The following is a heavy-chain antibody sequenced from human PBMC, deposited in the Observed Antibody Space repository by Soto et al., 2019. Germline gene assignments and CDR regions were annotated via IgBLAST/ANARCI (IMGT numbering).Heavy chain of an antibody. Sequence: QVELVQSGAEVKKPGASVRVSCQASEDTFTHYDLNWVRQGTGQGLEWMGWINPNTVNIDYAHKFQGRVTMTRDTSTRTVYMELSSLRSDDTAVYYCVRRVASGHRSWFDPWGQGTLVTVSS. V-gene: IGHV1-8*01. D-gene: IGHD2-21*01. CDR3: VRRVASGHRSWFDP. CDR1: EDTFTHYD. CDR2: INPNTVNI. J-gene: IGHJ5*02.